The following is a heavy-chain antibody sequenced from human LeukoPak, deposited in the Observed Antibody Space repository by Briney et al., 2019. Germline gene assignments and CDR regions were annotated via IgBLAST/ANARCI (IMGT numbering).Heavy chain of an antibody. V-gene: IGHV3-7*01. CDR2: IKEDGSDK. CDR1: GFTYSRFW. Sequence: GGSLRLSCAASGFTYSRFWMSWVRHAPGKGLEWVAAIKEDGSDKYYVDSVKGRFTISRDNAKNSLYLQMSSLRAEDTAIYYCARDTYRFDDYWGQGTLVTVSS. CDR3: ARDTYRFDDY. J-gene: IGHJ4*02.